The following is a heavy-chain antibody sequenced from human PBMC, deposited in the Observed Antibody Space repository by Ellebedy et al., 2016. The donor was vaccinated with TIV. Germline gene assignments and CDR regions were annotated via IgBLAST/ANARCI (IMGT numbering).Heavy chain of an antibody. CDR3: AKAGRGSPFDY. D-gene: IGHD2-15*01. Sequence: GESLKISCAASGFTFSSYEMNWVRQAPGKGLEWVSYISSSGSTIYYADSVKGLFTIYRDNSKNTLYLQMNSLRAEDTAVYYCAKAGRGSPFDYWGQGTLVTVSS. CDR2: ISSSGSTI. V-gene: IGHV3-48*03. J-gene: IGHJ4*02. CDR1: GFTFSSYE.